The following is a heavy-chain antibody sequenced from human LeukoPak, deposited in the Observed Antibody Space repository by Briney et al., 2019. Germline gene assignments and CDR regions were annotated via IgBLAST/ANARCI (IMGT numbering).Heavy chain of an antibody. J-gene: IGHJ3*02. D-gene: IGHD3-22*01. Sequence: KASETLSLTCTVPGGSISSSSYYWGWMRQPPGKGLEWIASIHYSGSTYYNPSLKSRVTMSVDTSKNQFSLKLSSVTAADTAVYYCARDITMIGWAFDIWGQGTMVTVSS. CDR1: GGSISSSSYY. CDR3: ARDITMIGWAFDI. CDR2: IHYSGST. V-gene: IGHV4-39*07.